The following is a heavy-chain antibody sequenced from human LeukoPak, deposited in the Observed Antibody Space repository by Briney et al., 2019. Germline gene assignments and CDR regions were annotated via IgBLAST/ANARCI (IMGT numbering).Heavy chain of an antibody. D-gene: IGHD3-10*01. CDR3: ASYRRYGSGSPLDY. CDR1: GFTLSSYG. V-gene: IGHV3-30*03. Sequence: PGGSLRLSCAASGFTLSSYGMHWVRQAPGKGLEWVAVISYDGSNKYYADSVKGRFTISRDNSKNTLYLQMNSLRAEDTAVYYCASYRRYGSGSPLDYWGQGTLVTVSS. CDR2: ISYDGSNK. J-gene: IGHJ4*02.